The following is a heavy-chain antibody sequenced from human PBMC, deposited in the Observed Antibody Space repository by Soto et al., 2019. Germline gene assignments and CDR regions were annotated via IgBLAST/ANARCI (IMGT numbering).Heavy chain of an antibody. Sequence: SETLSLTCTVSGGSISSYYWSWIRQPPGKGLEWIGYIYYSGSTNYNPSLKSRVTISVDTSKNQFSLKLSSVTAADTAVYYCARGGTPIGYWGQGTLVTVSS. V-gene: IGHV4-59*08. CDR2: IYYSGST. J-gene: IGHJ4*02. CDR3: ARGGTPIGY. CDR1: GGSISSYY. D-gene: IGHD3-16*01.